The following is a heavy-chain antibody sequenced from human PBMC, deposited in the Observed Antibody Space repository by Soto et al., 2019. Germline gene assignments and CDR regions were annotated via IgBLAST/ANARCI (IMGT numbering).Heavy chain of an antibody. V-gene: IGHV3-23*01. CDR3: AKDKAGGWISHGYAH. CDR2: ISNSGGST. CDR1: GFAFSGYA. D-gene: IGHD5-12*01. J-gene: IGHJ5*02. Sequence: EVHLLQSGGDLVQPGGSLRLACAASGFAFSGYAMSWVRQAPGKGLEWVSGISNSGGSTFYADSVKGRFTISRDNSENTLYLQMNSLKAEDTAVYFCAKDKAGGWISHGYAHWGQGSRVAVSA.